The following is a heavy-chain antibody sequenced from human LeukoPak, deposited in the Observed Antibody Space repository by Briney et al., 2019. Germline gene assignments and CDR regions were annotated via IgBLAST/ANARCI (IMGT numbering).Heavy chain of an antibody. CDR3: RLGYCSGGSCSTLGSDY. CDR2: INSDGSST. J-gene: IGHJ4*02. CDR1: GFTFSSYW. Sequence: GGSLRLSCAASGFTFSSYWMHWVRQAPGKGLVWVSRINSDGSSTSYADSAKGRFTISRDNAKNTLYLQMNSLRAEDTAVYYCRLGYCSGGSCSTLGSDYWGQGTLVTVSS. D-gene: IGHD2-15*01. V-gene: IGHV3-74*01.